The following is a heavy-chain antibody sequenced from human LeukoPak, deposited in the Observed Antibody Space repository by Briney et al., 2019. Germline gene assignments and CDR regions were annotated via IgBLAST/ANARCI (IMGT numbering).Heavy chain of an antibody. V-gene: IGHV1-8*02. Sequence: GASVKVSCKASGYTFTGYYMHWVRQAPGQGLEWMGWINPNSGNTGYAQKFQGRVTMTRNTSISTAYMELSSLRSEDTAVYYCARVGEYDSSGLDYWGQGTLVTVSS. CDR3: ARVGEYDSSGLDY. D-gene: IGHD3-22*01. CDR2: INPNSGNT. CDR1: GYTFTGYY. J-gene: IGHJ4*02.